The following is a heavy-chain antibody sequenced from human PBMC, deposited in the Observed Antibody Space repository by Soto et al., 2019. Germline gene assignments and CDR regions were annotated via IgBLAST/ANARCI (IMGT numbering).Heavy chain of an antibody. CDR1: GFTFSSYA. CDR2: ISGSGGST. CDR3: AKVGWLRSKGFDY. V-gene: IGHV3-23*01. D-gene: IGHD5-12*01. J-gene: IGHJ4*02. Sequence: EVQLLESGGGLVQPGGSLRLSCAASGFTFSSYAMSWVRQAPGKGLEWVSAISGSGGSTYYADSVKGRFTISRDNSKNTLYLQMNSLSAEDTAVYYCAKVGWLRSKGFDYWGQGTLVTVSS.